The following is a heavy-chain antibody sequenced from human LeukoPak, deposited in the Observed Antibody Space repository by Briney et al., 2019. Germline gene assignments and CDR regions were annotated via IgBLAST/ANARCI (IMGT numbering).Heavy chain of an antibody. CDR1: GFTFSRFD. D-gene: IGHD3-22*01. V-gene: IGHV3-23*01. CDR3: AKDANYYDSSGYLIPFDY. Sequence: PGGSRRLSCSASGFTFSRFDMTWVRQLPGRGLEWVSSISGNGHQTYYADSVKGRFSVSRDNSKNTLYLQLDSLRADDSALYYCAKDANYYDSSGYLIPFDYWGQGTLVTVSS. CDR2: ISGNGHQT. J-gene: IGHJ4*02.